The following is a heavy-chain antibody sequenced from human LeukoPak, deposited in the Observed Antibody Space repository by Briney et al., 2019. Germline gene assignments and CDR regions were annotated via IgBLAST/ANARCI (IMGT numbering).Heavy chain of an antibody. J-gene: IGHJ4*02. D-gene: IGHD3-10*01. CDR3: ARGLWMVPFDY. CDR1: GGSFSSYY. Sequence: SKTLSLTCAVYGGSFSSYYWSWIRQPPGKGLEWIGEINHSGSTNYNPSLKSRVIISVGTSKNQFSLKLSSVTAADTAVYYCARGLWMVPFDYWGQGTLVTVSS. CDR2: INHSGST. V-gene: IGHV4-34*01.